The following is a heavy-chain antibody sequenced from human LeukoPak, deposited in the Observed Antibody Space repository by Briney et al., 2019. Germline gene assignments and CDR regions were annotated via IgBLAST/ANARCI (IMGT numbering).Heavy chain of an antibody. J-gene: IGHJ4*02. CDR2: IWYDASDQ. V-gene: IGHV3-30*02. Sequence: PGGSLRLSCAASGFKFNRYGMHWVRQAAGKGLESVEYIWYDASDQSYADSVNGRFTISRDNSKNTLYLQMNRLRPEDTAVYYCARDIVVPAGGGRYFDNWGQGVRITVSS. D-gene: IGHD2-2*01. CDR1: GFKFNRYG. CDR3: ARDIVVPAGGGRYFDN.